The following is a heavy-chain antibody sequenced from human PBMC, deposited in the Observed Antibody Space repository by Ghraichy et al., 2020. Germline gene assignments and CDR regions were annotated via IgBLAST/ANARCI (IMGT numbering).Heavy chain of an antibody. V-gene: IGHV4-30-2*01. CDR2: FSHSGST. Sequence: SETLSLTCAVSGGSISSGDYSWGWIRQPPGKGLEWIGYFSHSGSTYSNPSLRSRVAVSVDTSKNQVSLKLNSVTAADTAVYYCAGGPWGGFFSYYFDSWGQGSLVFVSS. D-gene: IGHD3-3*01. CDR1: GGSISSGDYS. CDR3: AGGPWGGFFSYYFDS. J-gene: IGHJ4*02.